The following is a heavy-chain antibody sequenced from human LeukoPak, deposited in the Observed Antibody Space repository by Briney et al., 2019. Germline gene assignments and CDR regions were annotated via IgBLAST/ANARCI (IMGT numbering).Heavy chain of an antibody. V-gene: IGHV4-59*01. D-gene: IGHD6-13*01. Sequence: PSETLSLTCTVSGGSISSYYWSWIRQPPGKGLEWSGHIYYSGSTNYNPSLKSRVTISVDTSKNQFSLKLSSVTAADTAVYYCAREMRFGSYSSSWYLLDYWGQGTLVTVSS. CDR1: GGSISSYY. CDR3: AREMRFGSYSSSWYLLDY. J-gene: IGHJ4*02. CDR2: IYYSGST.